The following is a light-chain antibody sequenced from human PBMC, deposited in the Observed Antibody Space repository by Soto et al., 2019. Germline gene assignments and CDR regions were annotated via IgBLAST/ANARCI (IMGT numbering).Light chain of an antibody. J-gene: IGLJ3*02. Sequence: QSALTQPASVSGSPGQSITISCTGTSSDVGGYNYVSWYQQHPGKAPKLMIYEVSNRPSGVSNRFFGSKSGNAASLTISGLQAEDEADYYCSSYAGSNNWVFGGGTKLTVL. CDR1: SSDVGGYNY. CDR3: SSYAGSNNWV. CDR2: EVS. V-gene: IGLV2-14*01.